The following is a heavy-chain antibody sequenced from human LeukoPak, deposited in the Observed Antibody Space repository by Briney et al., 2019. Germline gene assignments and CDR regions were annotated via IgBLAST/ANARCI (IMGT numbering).Heavy chain of an antibody. V-gene: IGHV3-23*01. Sequence: GGSLRLSCAASGFIFHTYAMSWVRQPPGKGLEWVSTITASGNYTAYADSVKGRFTISRDSSKNTVYLQMNSLRAEDTAVYYCARRTGALCTKSIRRFDSWGQGTLVAVSS. D-gene: IGHD2-8*01. CDR3: ARRTGALCTKSIRRFDS. CDR2: ITASGNYT. CDR1: GFIFHTYA. J-gene: IGHJ4*02.